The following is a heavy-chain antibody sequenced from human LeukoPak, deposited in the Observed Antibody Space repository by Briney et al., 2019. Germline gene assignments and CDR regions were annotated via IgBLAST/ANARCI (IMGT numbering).Heavy chain of an antibody. J-gene: IGHJ4*02. Sequence: GGSLRLSCAASGFTFSSYWMSWVRQAPGEGLEWVANIKQDGSQKYYVDSVKGRFTISRDNAKNSLYLQMNSLRAEDTAVYYCARMGPHDYGDYFDYWGRGTLVTVSS. D-gene: IGHD4-17*01. V-gene: IGHV3-7*01. CDR3: ARMGPHDYGDYFDY. CDR1: GFTFSSYW. CDR2: IKQDGSQK.